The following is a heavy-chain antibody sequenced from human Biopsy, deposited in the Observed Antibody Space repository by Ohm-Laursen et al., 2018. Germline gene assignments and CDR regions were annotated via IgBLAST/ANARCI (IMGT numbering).Heavy chain of an antibody. CDR2: VNPNSGAT. D-gene: IGHD3-10*01. J-gene: IGHJ3*02. CDR3: ARDRMVTIITLVRADTFDI. V-gene: IGHV1-2*02. Sequence: ASVKVSCKASGYTFTDYSLHWARQAPGQGLEWMGWVNPNSGATNYAQKFQGRVTMTSDTSISTAYIELRRLISDDTAVYFCARDRMVTIITLVRADTFDIWGQGTLVSVSS. CDR1: GYTFTDYS.